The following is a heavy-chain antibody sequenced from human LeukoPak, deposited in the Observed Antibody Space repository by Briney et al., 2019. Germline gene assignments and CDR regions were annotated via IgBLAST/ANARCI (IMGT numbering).Heavy chain of an antibody. CDR2: IYYSGST. D-gene: IGHD3-10*01. V-gene: IGHV4-59*01. Sequence: PSETLSLTCAVYGGSFSGYYWSWIRQPPGKGLEWIGYIYYSGSTNYNPSLKSRVTISVDTSKNQFSLKLSSVTAADTAVYYCARGDSDYGDYWGQGTLVTVSS. CDR3: ARGDSDYGDY. J-gene: IGHJ4*02. CDR1: GGSFSGYY.